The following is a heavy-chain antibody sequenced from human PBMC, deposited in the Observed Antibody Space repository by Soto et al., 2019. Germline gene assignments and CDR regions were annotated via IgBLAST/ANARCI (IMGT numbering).Heavy chain of an antibody. CDR3: VKADVGYPSTATH. V-gene: IGHV3-23*04. CDR1: GITISNYP. CDR2: ISGSGDTT. D-gene: IGHD5-12*01. J-gene: IGHJ4*02. Sequence: EVRLVESGGGLVQPGGSLRLSCAASGITISNYPMSWVRQAPGKGLDWVSGISGSGDTTYYADSVKGRFTISKDISKNSLFLQLDSMRVEDSAFYFCVKADVGYPSTATHWGQGTLVIVSP.